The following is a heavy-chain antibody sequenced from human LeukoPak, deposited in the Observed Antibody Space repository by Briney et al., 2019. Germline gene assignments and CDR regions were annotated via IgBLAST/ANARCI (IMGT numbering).Heavy chain of an antibody. V-gene: IGHV3-33*01. CDR1: GFTFSSYG. J-gene: IGHJ4*02. CDR2: IWYDGSNK. Sequence: GRSLRLSCAASGFTFSSYGMHWVRQAPGKGLEWVAVIWYDGSNKYYADSVKGRFTISRDNSKNTLYLQMNSLRAEDTAVYYWARTSRSGSYNLLPLSGARGTLATVSS. CDR3: ARTSRSGSYNLLPLS. D-gene: IGHD3-10*01.